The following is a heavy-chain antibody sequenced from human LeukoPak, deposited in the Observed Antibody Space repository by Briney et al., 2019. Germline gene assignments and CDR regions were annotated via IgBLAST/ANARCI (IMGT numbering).Heavy chain of an antibody. D-gene: IGHD6-19*01. CDR3: ARDRKVAGTGDRFDP. Sequence: ASVKVSCKASGYTFTGYYMHWVRQAPGQGLEWMGWINPNSGGTNYAQKFQGRVTMTRDPSISTAYMELSRLRSDDTAVYYCARDRKVAGTGDRFDPWGQGTLVTVSS. J-gene: IGHJ5*02. V-gene: IGHV1-2*02. CDR1: GYTFTGYY. CDR2: INPNSGGT.